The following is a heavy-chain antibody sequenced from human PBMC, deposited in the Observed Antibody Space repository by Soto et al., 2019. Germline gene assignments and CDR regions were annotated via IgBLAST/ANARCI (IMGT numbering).Heavy chain of an antibody. CDR2: IGTIGDT. Sequence: GGSLRLSCAASGFTFSTYDMHWVRHATGKSLEWVSAIGTIGDTYYLDSVKGRFTISRENAKNSLYLQMNSLRAGDTGVYYCARLVASETGYGMDVWGQGTTVTVSS. V-gene: IGHV3-13*01. D-gene: IGHD3-9*01. CDR1: GFTFSTYD. J-gene: IGHJ6*02. CDR3: ARLVASETGYGMDV.